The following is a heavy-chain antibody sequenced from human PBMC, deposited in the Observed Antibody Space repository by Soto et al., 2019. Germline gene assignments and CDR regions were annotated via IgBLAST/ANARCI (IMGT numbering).Heavy chain of an antibody. CDR2: IFYSGTT. D-gene: IGHD5-18*01. V-gene: IGHV4-39*01. Sequence: QLQLQESGPGLVKPSETLSLTCTVSGGSISSSSYHWGWIRQPPGKGLEWIGSIFYSGTTYYNPSVRSRVTISVDMSKNQFSLNLGSLTAADTAVYYCARHEGGYNRGIPPWLEFWGQGTLVTVSS. CDR3: ARHEGGYNRGIPPWLEF. J-gene: IGHJ4*02. CDR1: GGSISSSSYH.